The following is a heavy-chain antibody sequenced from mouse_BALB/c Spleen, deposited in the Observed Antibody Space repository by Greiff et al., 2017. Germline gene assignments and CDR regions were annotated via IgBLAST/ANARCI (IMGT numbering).Heavy chain of an antibody. J-gene: IGHJ4*01. V-gene: IGHV1-18*01. CDR3: ARWEVTPHYYAMDY. CDR2: INPYNGGT. Sequence: EVQGVESGPELVKPGASMKISCKASGYSFTGYTMNWVKQSHGKNLEWIGLINPYNGGTSYNQKFKGKATLTVDKSSSTAYMELLSLTSEDSAVYYCARWEVTPHYYAMDYWGQGTSVTVSS. D-gene: IGHD2-3*01. CDR1: GYSFTGYT.